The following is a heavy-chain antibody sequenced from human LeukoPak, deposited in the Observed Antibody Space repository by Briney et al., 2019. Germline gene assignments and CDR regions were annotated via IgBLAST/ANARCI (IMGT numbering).Heavy chain of an antibody. CDR2: RSHSGST. V-gene: IGHV4-34*01. CDR3: ARRPWVGAADY. J-gene: IGHJ4*02. Sequence: PSETLSLTCAVYGGSFSGYYWSWIRQPPGKGLEWIGERSHSGSTNYNPSLKSRVTISVDASKNQFSLKLTSVTAADTAVYYCARRPWVGAADYWGQGTLVTVSS. D-gene: IGHD1-26*01. CDR1: GGSFSGYY.